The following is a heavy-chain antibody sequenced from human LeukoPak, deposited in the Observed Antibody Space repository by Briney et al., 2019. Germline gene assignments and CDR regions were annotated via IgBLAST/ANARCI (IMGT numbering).Heavy chain of an antibody. V-gene: IGHV1-18*01. Sequence: VASVKVSCKASGYTFTSYGISWVRQAPGQGLEWMGWISAYNGNTNYAQKLQGRVTMTTDTSSSTAYMELRSLRSDDTAVYYCAREVRVVVAATDYYYYYGMDVWGQGTTVTVSS. D-gene: IGHD2-15*01. CDR3: AREVRVVVAATDYYYYYGMDV. J-gene: IGHJ6*02. CDR2: ISAYNGNT. CDR1: GYTFTSYG.